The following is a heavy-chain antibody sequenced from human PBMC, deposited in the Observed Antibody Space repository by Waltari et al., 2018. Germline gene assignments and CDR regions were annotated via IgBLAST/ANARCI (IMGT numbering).Heavy chain of an antibody. V-gene: IGHV3-21*06. CDR3: AREGSIGGFDY. D-gene: IGHD3-16*01. Sequence: EVQLVESGGGLVKPGGSLRLSCAAPGFTFSNYNINWVRQPPGKGLEWVSSISSSSGYIYYTDSVKGRFTVSRDNAKNSLYLQMNSLRADDTAVYYCAREGSIGGFDYWGQGTLVTVSS. CDR1: GFTFSNYN. CDR2: ISSSSGYI. J-gene: IGHJ4*02.